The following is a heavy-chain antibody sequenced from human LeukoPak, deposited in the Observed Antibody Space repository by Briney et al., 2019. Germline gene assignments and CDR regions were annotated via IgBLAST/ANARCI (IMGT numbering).Heavy chain of an antibody. Sequence: GGSLRLSCAASGFTINRDHMCWVRQAPGKGLEWVSAISGSGGSTYYADSVKGRFTISRDNSKNTLYLQMNIPSAEHTAVYYCAKDPYDSSRTNLNWFDTWGQPTLATVPS. D-gene: IGHD3-22*01. CDR1: GFTINRDH. J-gene: IGHJ5*02. CDR2: ISGSGGST. CDR3: AKDPYDSSRTNLNWFDT. V-gene: IGHV3-23*01.